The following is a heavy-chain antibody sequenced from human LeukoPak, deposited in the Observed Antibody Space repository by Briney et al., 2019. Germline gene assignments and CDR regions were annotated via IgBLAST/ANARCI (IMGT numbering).Heavy chain of an antibody. CDR1: GFTFSSYA. J-gene: IGHJ4*02. V-gene: IGHV3-23*01. Sequence: GGSLRLSCAASGFTFSSYAMSWVRQAPGKGLEWVSAISAGGSTYYADSVKGRFTISRNNSRNTLYLQMNSLRAEDTGVYYCAKRGQYYYDSSGYYYQDWGQGTLVIVSS. CDR2: ISAGGST. D-gene: IGHD3-22*01. CDR3: AKRGQYYYDSSGYYYQD.